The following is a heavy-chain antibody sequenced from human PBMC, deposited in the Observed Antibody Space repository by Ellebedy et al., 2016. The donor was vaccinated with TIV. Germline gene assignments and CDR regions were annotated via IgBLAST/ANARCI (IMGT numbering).Heavy chain of an antibody. D-gene: IGHD4-11*01. CDR2: ISGTSVTI. CDR1: GFAFNSYS. J-gene: IGHJ2*01. Sequence: GESLKISXSASGFAFNSYSMTWVRQAPGKGLEWISCISGTSVTIYYADSVKGRFTISRDNARNSLYLQMNSLRAEDTAVYFCARKAVTGRNWYFDIWGRGTLVTVSS. CDR3: ARKAVTGRNWYFDI. V-gene: IGHV3-48*01.